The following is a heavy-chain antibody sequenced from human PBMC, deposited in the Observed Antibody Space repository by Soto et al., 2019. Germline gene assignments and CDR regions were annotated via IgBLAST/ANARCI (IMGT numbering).Heavy chain of an antibody. D-gene: IGHD3-10*01. CDR1: GYTFTSYY. CDR3: ARARVRGSGSYSLDY. Sequence: ASVKVSCKASGYTFTSYYMHWVRQAPGQGLEWMGIINPSGGSTSYAQKFQGRVTMTRDTSTSTVYMELSSLRSEDTAVYYCARARVRGSGSYSLDYWGKGTLVTVSS. V-gene: IGHV1-46*01. CDR2: INPSGGST. J-gene: IGHJ4*02.